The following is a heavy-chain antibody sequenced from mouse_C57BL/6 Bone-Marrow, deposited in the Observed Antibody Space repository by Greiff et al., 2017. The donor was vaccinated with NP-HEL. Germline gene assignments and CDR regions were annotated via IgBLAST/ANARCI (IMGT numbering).Heavy chain of an antibody. CDR2: ISSGGSYT. CDR3: ARLGSKRYFDV. CDR1: GFTFSSYG. J-gene: IGHJ1*03. V-gene: IGHV5-6*01. D-gene: IGHD2-5*01. Sequence: EVKLMESGGDLVKPGGSLKLSCAASGFTFSSYGMSWVRQTPDKRLEWVATISSGGSYTYYPDSVKGRFTISRDNAKNTLYLQMSSLKSEDTAMYYGARLGSKRYFDVWGTGTTVTVSA.